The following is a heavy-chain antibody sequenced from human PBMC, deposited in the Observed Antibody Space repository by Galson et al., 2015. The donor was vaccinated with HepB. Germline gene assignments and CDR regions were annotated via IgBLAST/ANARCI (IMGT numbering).Heavy chain of an antibody. CDR1: GFTFSSYG. D-gene: IGHD6-13*01. J-gene: IGHJ3*02. CDR2: IWYDGSNK. V-gene: IGHV3-33*08. Sequence: SLRLSCAASGFTFSSYGMHWVRQAPGKGLEWVAVIWYDGSNKYYADSVKGRFTISRDNSKNTLYLQMNSLRAEYTAVYYCARERYSSEAFDIWGQGTMVTPAS. CDR3: ARERYSSEAFDI.